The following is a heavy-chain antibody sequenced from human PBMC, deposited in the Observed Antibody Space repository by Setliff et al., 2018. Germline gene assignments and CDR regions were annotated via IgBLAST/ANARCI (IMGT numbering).Heavy chain of an antibody. CDR1: GGTFKNYG. J-gene: IGHJ6*03. D-gene: IGHD5-12*01. CDR3: AREGVDSRSSTDYRYYMDV. CDR2: IIPIFGTT. V-gene: IGHV1-69*05. Sequence: ASVKVSCKASGGTFKNYGISWVRQAPGRGREWMGGIIPIFGTTNYAQKFQGRATIITDESQSTAYMELSSLRAEDTAVYYCAREGVDSRSSTDYRYYMDVWGKGTTVTVSS.